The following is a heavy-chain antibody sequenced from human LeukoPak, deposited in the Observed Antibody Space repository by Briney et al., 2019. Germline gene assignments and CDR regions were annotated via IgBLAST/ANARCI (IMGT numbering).Heavy chain of an antibody. CDR2: IFFGGDT. V-gene: IGHV3-66*01. CDR1: GFTVSSDY. Sequence: PGGSLRLSCAASGFTVSSDYMSWVRQAPGKGLEWVSVIFFGGDTCYADSVKGRFTISRDNSKNTLYLQMNSLRVEDTAVYYCARSQAYCGGDCLGFDFWGQGTLVTVSS. J-gene: IGHJ4*02. CDR3: ARSQAYCGGDCLGFDF. D-gene: IGHD2-21*02.